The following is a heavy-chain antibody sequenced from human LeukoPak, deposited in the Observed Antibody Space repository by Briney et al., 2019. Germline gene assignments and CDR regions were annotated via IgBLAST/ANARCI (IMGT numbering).Heavy chain of an antibody. V-gene: IGHV4-30-2*01. D-gene: IGHD3-10*01. CDR2: IYYSGST. J-gene: IGHJ4*02. CDR3: ASRSGSYYEVDY. CDR1: GSSISSGGYY. Sequence: SQTLSLTCTVSGSSISSGGYYWSWIRQPPGKGLEWIGYIYYSGSTYYNPSLKSRVTISVDRSKNQFSLKLSSVTAADTAVYYCASRSGSYYEVDYWGQGTLVTVSS.